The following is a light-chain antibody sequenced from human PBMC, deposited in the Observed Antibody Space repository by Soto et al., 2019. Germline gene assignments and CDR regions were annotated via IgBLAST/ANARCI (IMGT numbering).Light chain of an antibody. CDR3: CSYAGSSTLYG. V-gene: IGLV2-23*02. CDR1: SSDVGSYNL. CDR2: EVS. J-gene: IGLJ1*01. Sequence: QSVLTQPASVSGSPGQSITISCTGTSSDVGSYNLVSWYQQHPGKAPKLMIYEVSKRPSGVSNRFSGSKSGNTASLTISVFYAVDEADDYCCSYAGSSTLYGFGTGTKVTVL.